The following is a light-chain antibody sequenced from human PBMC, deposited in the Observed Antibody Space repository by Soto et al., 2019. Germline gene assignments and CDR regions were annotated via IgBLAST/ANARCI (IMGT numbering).Light chain of an antibody. V-gene: IGKV1-39*01. Sequence: DIQTTQSPSSLSASVGDRVTITCRASQTTRTYLNWYQQKPGKAPKLLIYAASTLEGGVSPRFSGSGSGTDFTLTISSLQPEDFATYYCQQSYSNPITFGPGTKVDIK. CDR2: AAS. CDR3: QQSYSNPIT. J-gene: IGKJ3*01. CDR1: QTTRTY.